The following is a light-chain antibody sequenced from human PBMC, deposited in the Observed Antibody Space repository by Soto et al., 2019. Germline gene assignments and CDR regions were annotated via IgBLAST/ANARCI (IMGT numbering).Light chain of an antibody. CDR3: QQYGGSPRT. CDR2: GAS. Sequence: EIVLTQSPGTLYLSPREEATLSCRVSQSISSNFLAWYQQKRGQAPRLLIHGASNRATGIPDRFSGSGSGTDFTLTITRLEPEDFAVYYCQQYGGSPRTFGQGTKVDIK. J-gene: IGKJ1*01. V-gene: IGKV3-20*01. CDR1: QSISSNF.